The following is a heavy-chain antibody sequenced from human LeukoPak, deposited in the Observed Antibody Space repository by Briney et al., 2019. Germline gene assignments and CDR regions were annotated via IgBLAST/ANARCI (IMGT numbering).Heavy chain of an antibody. Sequence: ASVKVSCKASGYTFTSYYMHWVRQAPGQGLEWMGIINPSGGSTSYAQKFQGRVTMTRDTSTSTVYMELSSLRSEDTAVYYCASSTVTTDYYYYGMDVWGQETTVTVSS. CDR2: INPSGGST. V-gene: IGHV1-46*01. J-gene: IGHJ6*02. CDR3: ASSTVTTDYYYYGMDV. CDR1: GYTFTSYY. D-gene: IGHD4-17*01.